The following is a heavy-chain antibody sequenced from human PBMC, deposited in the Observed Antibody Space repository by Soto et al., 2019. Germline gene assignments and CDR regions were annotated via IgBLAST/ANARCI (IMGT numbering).Heavy chain of an antibody. Sequence: QVQLVESGGGVVQPGRSLRLSCAASGFTFSSYGMHWVRQAPGKGLEWVAVISYDGSNKYYADSVKGRFPISRDNSKNTLYLQMNSLRAEDRAVYYCAKDDGPAALDNLFDPWGQGTLVTVSS. CDR2: ISYDGSNK. D-gene: IGHD2-2*01. V-gene: IGHV3-30*18. CDR1: GFTFSSYG. J-gene: IGHJ5*02. CDR3: AKDDGPAALDNLFDP.